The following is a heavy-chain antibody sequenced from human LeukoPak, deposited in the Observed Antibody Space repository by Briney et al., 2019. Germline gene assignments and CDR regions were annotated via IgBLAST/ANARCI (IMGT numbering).Heavy chain of an antibody. CDR3: ARDRYSYGRGGFDY. J-gene: IGHJ4*02. Sequence: SETLSLTCAVYGGSFSGYYWSWIRQPPGKGLEWIGEINHSGSTNYNPSLKSRVTISVDTSKNQFSLKLSSVTAADTAVCYCARDRYSYGRGGFDYWGQGTLVTVSS. CDR2: INHSGST. D-gene: IGHD5-18*01. V-gene: IGHV4-34*01. CDR1: GGSFSGYY.